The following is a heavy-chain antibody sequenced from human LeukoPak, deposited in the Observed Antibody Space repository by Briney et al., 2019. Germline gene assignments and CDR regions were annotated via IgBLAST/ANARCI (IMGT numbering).Heavy chain of an antibody. CDR1: GGSISGYY. J-gene: IGHJ4*02. V-gene: IGHV4-59*08. Sequence: SETLSLTCTVSGGSISGYYWSWIRQPPGKGLEWIGYIYYSGSTNYNPSLKSRVTISVDTSKNQFSLKLSSVTAADTAVYYCASLPYWGQGTLVTVSS. CDR2: IYYSGST. CDR3: ASLPY.